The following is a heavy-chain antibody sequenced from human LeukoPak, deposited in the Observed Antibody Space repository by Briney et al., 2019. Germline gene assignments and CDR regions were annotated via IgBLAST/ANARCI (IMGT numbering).Heavy chain of an antibody. CDR1: GFTFSSYA. J-gene: IGHJ4*02. D-gene: IGHD3-22*01. V-gene: IGHV3-23*01. CDR2: ISGSGGST. CDR3: AKKHYYDSSGYLGAFDC. Sequence: GGSLRLSCAASGFTFSSYAMSWVRQAPGKGLEWVSAISGSGGSTYYTDSVKGRFTISRDSSKNMFYLQMNSLRAEDTAIYYCAKKHYYDSSGYLGAFDCWGQGTLVTVSS.